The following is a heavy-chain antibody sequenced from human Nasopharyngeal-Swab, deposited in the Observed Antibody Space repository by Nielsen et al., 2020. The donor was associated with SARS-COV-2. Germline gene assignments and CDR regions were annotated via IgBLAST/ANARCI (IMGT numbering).Heavy chain of an antibody. CDR3: AKANVLFWFGQFKNDGFDI. Sequence: GESMKISCTASGFSFNNYGMHWVRQAPGKGLEWVAVISYEGSKKFYAESVEGRFTISRDYSKSTLYLQMGSLRTEDTAMYYCAKANVLFWFGQFKNDGFDIWGQGTMVTVSS. CDR2: ISYEGSKK. D-gene: IGHD3-10*01. V-gene: IGHV3-30*18. J-gene: IGHJ3*02. CDR1: GFSFNNYG.